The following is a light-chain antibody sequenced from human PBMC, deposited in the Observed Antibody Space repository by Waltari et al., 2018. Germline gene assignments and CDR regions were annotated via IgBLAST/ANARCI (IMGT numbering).Light chain of an antibody. CDR3: SSYTSSSTYV. Sequence: QSALTQPAPVSGSPGQTITLSCPGTSTYVGCYTLLYWDQQHPGKAPKLMIYDVSNRPSGVSNRFSGSKSGNTASLTISGLQAEDEADYYCSSYTSSSTYVFGTGTKVTVL. J-gene: IGLJ1*01. V-gene: IGLV2-14*03. CDR2: DVS. CDR1: STYVGCYTL.